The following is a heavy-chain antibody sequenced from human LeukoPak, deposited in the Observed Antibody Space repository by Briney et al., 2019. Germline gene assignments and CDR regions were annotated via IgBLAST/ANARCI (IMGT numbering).Heavy chain of an antibody. CDR1: GGTFSSYA. Sequence: ASVKVSCKASGGTFSSYAISWVRQAPGQGLEWMGIINPSGGSTSYAQKFQGRVTMTRDMSTSTVYMELSSLRSEDTAVYYCARDTVLLWFGTPDYYMDVWGKGTTVTVSS. D-gene: IGHD3-10*01. J-gene: IGHJ6*03. CDR2: INPSGGST. CDR3: ARDTVLLWFGTPDYYMDV. V-gene: IGHV1-46*01.